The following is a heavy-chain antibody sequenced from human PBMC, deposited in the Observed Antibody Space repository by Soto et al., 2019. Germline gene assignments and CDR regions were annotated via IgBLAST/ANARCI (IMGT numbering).Heavy chain of an antibody. J-gene: IGHJ4*02. CDR1: GGTFNTYA. V-gene: IGHV1-69*19. Sequence: QVQLVQSGAEMKKPGSSVKVSCQSSGGTFNTYAMNWVRQAPGQGPEWMGDISPMFGAAKYAPKIQDRVTITANEATGTSYMQLSSLTSEDTALYFCAREVQVHTPAFVYWGQGTLVTVSS. CDR3: AREVQVHTPAFVY. D-gene: IGHD3-10*01. CDR2: ISPMFGAA.